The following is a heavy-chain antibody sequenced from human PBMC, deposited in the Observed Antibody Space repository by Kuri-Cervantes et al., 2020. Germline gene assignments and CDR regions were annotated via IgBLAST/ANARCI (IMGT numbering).Heavy chain of an antibody. J-gene: IGHJ3*02. D-gene: IGHD1-7*01. Sequence: SETLSLTCAVYGGSFSGYYWSWIRQPPGKGLEWIGEINHSGSTNYNPSLKSRVTISVDTSKNQFSLKLSSVTAADTAIYYCAKDSDDGWDYNTFDIWGQGTMVTVSS. CDR1: GGSFSGYY. CDR3: AKDSDDGWDYNTFDI. CDR2: INHSGST. V-gene: IGHV4-34*01.